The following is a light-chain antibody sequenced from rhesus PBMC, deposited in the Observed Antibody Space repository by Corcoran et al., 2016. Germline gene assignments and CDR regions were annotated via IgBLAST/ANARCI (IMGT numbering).Light chain of an antibody. V-gene: IGKV1-28*03. Sequence: DIQMTQSPSSLSASVGDKVTITCRASQGISSYLNWFQQKPGKDPKLLIYDAFSLESGVPSRFSGSGSGTDFTLTICSLQPEDFAAYYCLQHNSYPLTFGGGTKVEIK. J-gene: IGKJ4*01. CDR2: DAF. CDR3: LQHNSYPLT. CDR1: QGISSY.